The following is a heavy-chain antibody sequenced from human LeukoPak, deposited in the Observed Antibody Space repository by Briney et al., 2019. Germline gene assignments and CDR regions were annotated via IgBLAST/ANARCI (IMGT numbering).Heavy chain of an antibody. CDR3: ARDRVSSWLNYFDY. V-gene: IGHV4-4*02. J-gene: IGHJ4*02. Sequence: GSLRLSCAASGFTFSSYVMSWVRQPPGKGLEWLGQIFFRGKTYHNPALKSRVTMSVDTSRNQFSLMLDSVTAADTAVYYCARDRVSSWLNYFDYWGQGTLVTVSS. CDR1: GFTFSSYVM. D-gene: IGHD6-13*01. CDR2: IFFRGKT.